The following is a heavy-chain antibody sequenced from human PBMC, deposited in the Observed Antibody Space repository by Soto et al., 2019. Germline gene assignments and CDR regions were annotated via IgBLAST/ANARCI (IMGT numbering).Heavy chain of an antibody. V-gene: IGHV1-2*02. J-gene: IGHJ4*02. CDR1: GYTFTGYY. D-gene: IGHD6-19*01. CDR2: INPNSGGT. Sequence: ASVKVSCKASGYTFTGYYMHWVRQAPGQGLEWMGWINPNSGGTNYAQKFQGRVTMTRDTSISTAYMELSRLRSDDTAVYYCAKAEKSSAVAGYFDSWGQGTLVTVS. CDR3: AKAEKSSAVAGYFDS.